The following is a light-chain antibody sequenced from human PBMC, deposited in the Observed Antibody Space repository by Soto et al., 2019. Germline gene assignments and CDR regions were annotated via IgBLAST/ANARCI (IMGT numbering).Light chain of an antibody. J-gene: IGKJ1*01. CDR2: KVS. Sequence: DVVMTQSPLSLPVTLGQPASISCRSSQSLVSSNGNTFLIWFQQRPGQSPRRLIYKVSNRDSAVPDRFTGSGSGTDFTLEISRVEAEDVGVYYCMQATRWPWTFVQGTKVEIK. CDR3: MQATRWPWT. V-gene: IGKV2-30*01. CDR1: QSLVSSNGNTF.